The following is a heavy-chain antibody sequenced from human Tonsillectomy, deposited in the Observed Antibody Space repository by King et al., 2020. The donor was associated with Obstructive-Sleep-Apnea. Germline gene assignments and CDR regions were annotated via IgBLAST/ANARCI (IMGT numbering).Heavy chain of an antibody. Sequence: QLVQSGGGVVQPGRSLRLSCAASGLSFSRYGMHWVRQAPGKGLEWVALIWYDGSNKYYADSVKGRFTISRDNSKNTLFLQMNSLRAEDTAVYYCARDRLEVAAGDWFDPWGQGTLVTVSS. CDR1: GLSFSRYG. CDR3: ARDRLEVAAGDWFDP. D-gene: IGHD6-13*01. CDR2: IWYDGSNK. V-gene: IGHV3-33*01. J-gene: IGHJ5*02.